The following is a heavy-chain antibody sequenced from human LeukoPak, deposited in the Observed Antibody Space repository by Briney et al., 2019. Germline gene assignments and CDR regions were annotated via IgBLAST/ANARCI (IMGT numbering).Heavy chain of an antibody. Sequence: GGSLRLSCAASGFLFSTFGTHWVRQAPGRGLAWVSSISASSTYKFYAESLKGRFTISRDNARNLLYLHIYSLRDEDTAVYYCARGGDFNNIKQFYFDYWGLGALVTVSS. D-gene: IGHD3-3*01. CDR2: ISASSTYK. CDR3: ARGGDFNNIKQFYFDY. CDR1: GFLFSTFG. V-gene: IGHV3-21*06. J-gene: IGHJ4*02.